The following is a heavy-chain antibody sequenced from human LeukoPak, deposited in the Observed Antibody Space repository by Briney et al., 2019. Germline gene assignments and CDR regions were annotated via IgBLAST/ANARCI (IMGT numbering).Heavy chain of an antibody. CDR2: MNPNSGNT. D-gene: IGHD3-22*01. CDR3: ARRITQYYYDSSGYYYVNYYYMDV. J-gene: IGHJ6*03. V-gene: IGHV1-8*03. CDR1: GGTFSSYA. Sequence: ASVKVSCKASGGTFSSYAINWVRQATGQGLEWMGWMNPNSGNTGYAQKFQGRVTITRNTSISTAYMELSSLRSEDTAVYYCARRITQYYYDSSGYYYVNYYYMDVWGKGTTVTVSS.